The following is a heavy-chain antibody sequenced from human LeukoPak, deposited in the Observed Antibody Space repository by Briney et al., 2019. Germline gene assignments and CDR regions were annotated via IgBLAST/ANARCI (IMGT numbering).Heavy chain of an antibody. D-gene: IGHD3-3*01. CDR1: GGSFSGYY. J-gene: IGHJ4*02. CDR3: ARVATIFGVATYFDY. Sequence: SETLSLTCAVYGGSFSGYYWSWIRQPPGKGLEWIGEINHSGSTNYNPSLKSRVTISVDTSKNQFSLKLSSVTAADTAVYYCARVATIFGVATYFDYWGQGTLVTVSS. V-gene: IGHV4-34*01. CDR2: INHSGST.